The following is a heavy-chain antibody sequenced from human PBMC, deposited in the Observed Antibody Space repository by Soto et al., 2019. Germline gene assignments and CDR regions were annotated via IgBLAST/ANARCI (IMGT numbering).Heavy chain of an antibody. D-gene: IGHD3-10*01. CDR2: ISSSSSTI. J-gene: IGHJ4*02. Sequence: PGGSLRLSCAASGFPFSTYSMNWVRQAPGKGLEWVSYISSSSSTIYYADSVKGRFTISRDNAKNSLYLQMNSLRAEDTAVYFCYRNLWFGDESPIDYWGQGTLVTVSS. V-gene: IGHV3-48*01. CDR3: YRNLWFGDESPIDY. CDR1: GFPFSTYS.